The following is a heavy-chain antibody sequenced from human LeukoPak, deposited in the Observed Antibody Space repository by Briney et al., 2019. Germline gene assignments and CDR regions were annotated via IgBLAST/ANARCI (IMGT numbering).Heavy chain of an antibody. CDR1: GGSISSYY. CDR2: IYYSGST. CDR3: ARVLSIFGVVIAKYYFDY. V-gene: IGHV4-59*01. D-gene: IGHD3-3*01. J-gene: IGHJ4*02. Sequence: PSETLSLTCTVSGGSISSYYWSWIRQPPGKGLEWIGYIYYSGSTNYNPSLKSRVTISVDTSKNQFSLKLSSVTAADTAVYYCARVLSIFGVVIAKYYFDYWGQGTLVTVSS.